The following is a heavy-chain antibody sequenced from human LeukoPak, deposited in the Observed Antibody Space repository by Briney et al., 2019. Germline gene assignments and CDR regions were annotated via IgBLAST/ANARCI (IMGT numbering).Heavy chain of an antibody. CDR2: VDHTWST. J-gene: IGHJ6*03. CDR3: ARGRVSSSTWYSTYYYYFYIDV. D-gene: IGHD1-1*01. Sequence: SSETLSLTCTVSGGSISSHYWTWIRQPPGKGLEWIGYVDHTWSTNFNPSLNGRVSISRDTTKNLFSLRLRSVTAADTAVYFCARGRVSSSTWYSTYYYYFYIDVWGKRPTVTVSS. CDR1: GGSISSHY. V-gene: IGHV4-59*11.